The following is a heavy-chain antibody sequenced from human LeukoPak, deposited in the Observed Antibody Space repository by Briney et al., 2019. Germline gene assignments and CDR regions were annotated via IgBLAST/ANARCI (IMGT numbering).Heavy chain of an antibody. V-gene: IGHV1-46*01. Sequence: ASVKVPCKASGYTFTSYYMHWVRQAPGQGLEWMGIINPSGGSTSYAQKFQGRVTMTRDTSTSTVYMELSSLRSEDTAVYYCARAHYGDYVRDSWGQGTLVTASS. J-gene: IGHJ4*02. CDR2: INPSGGST. D-gene: IGHD4-17*01. CDR3: ARAHYGDYVRDS. CDR1: GYTFTSYY.